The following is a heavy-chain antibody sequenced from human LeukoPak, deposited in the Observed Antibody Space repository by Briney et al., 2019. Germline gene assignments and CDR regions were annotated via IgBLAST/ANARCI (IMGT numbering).Heavy chain of an antibody. Sequence: GGSLRLSCAASGFTFSSYAMSWVRQAPGKGLEWVSGFSGTGGSTYYADSVKGRFTISRDNSKNTLYLQMNSLRAEDTAVYYCAKEENYYDSKWYAFDIWGQGTMVTVSS. D-gene: IGHD3-22*01. CDR3: AKEENYYDSKWYAFDI. CDR2: FSGTGGST. J-gene: IGHJ3*02. V-gene: IGHV3-23*01. CDR1: GFTFSSYA.